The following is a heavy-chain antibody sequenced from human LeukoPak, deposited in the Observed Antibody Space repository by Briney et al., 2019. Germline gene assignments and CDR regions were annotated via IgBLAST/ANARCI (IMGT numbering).Heavy chain of an antibody. CDR3: ARDDRGSCSSTTCPYFDY. CDR1: GYTFSTCA. D-gene: IGHD2-2*01. V-gene: IGHV1-18*01. CDR2: ISAYNGNT. Sequence: ASVKVSCKASGYTFSTCAISWVRQAPGQGLEWMGWISAYNGNTVHAQKFQGRVTMTTDTSTDTAYTELRSLRSDDTAVYYCARDDRGSCSSTTCPYFDYWGQGTLVTVSS. J-gene: IGHJ4*02.